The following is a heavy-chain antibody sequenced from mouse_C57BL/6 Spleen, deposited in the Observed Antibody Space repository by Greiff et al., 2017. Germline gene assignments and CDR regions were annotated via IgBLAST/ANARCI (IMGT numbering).Heavy chain of an antibody. J-gene: IGHJ3*01. Sequence: QVQLQQSGAELARPGTSVKVSCKASGYAFTNYLIEWVKQRPGQGLEWIGVINPGSGGTNYNEKFKGKATLTADKSSSTAYMQLSSLTSEDSAVYFCAREGANWAFAYWGQGTLVTVSA. CDR1: GYAFTNYL. V-gene: IGHV1-54*01. CDR2: INPGSGGT. D-gene: IGHD4-1*01. CDR3: AREGANWAFAY.